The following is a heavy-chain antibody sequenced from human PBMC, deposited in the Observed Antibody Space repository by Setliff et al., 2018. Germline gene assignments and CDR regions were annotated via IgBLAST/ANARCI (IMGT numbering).Heavy chain of an antibody. CDR1: GFSFSDLY. CDR3: ARDSGQKLVTYDYYYNGMDV. J-gene: IGHJ6*02. V-gene: IGHV3-11*04. CDR2: ISASGASK. Sequence: GGSLRLSCAASGFSFSDLYISWIRQAPGKGLEWVSYISASGASKYYTDSVKGRFTISRDNGKNSLSLQMDNLRAEDTAVYYCARDSGQKLVTYDYYYNGMDVWGQGTTVTVSS. D-gene: IGHD6-13*01.